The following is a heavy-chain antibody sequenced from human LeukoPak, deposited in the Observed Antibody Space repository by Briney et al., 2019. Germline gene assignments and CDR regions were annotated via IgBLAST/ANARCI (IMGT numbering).Heavy chain of an antibody. Sequence: PSETLSLTCTVSGGSISSSSYYWGWIRQPPGKGLEWIGSIYYSGSTYYNPSLKSRVTISVDTSKNQFSLKLSSVTAADTAVYYCARYPQEEYSSGWYWYFDLWGRGTLVTVSS. CDR1: GGSISSSSYY. J-gene: IGHJ2*01. CDR3: ARYPQEEYSSGWYWYFDL. CDR2: IYYSGST. D-gene: IGHD6-19*01. V-gene: IGHV4-39*01.